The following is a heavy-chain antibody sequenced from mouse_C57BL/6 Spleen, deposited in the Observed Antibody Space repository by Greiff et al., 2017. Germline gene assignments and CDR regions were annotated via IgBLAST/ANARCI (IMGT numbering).Heavy chain of an antibody. D-gene: IGHD1-1*01. CDR1: GFTFNTYA. V-gene: IGHV10-3*01. CDR2: IRSKSSNYAT. CDR3: VRDRDDGSSYGAMDY. J-gene: IGHJ4*01. Sequence: EVQGVESGGGLVQPKGSLKLSCAASGFTFNTYAMHWVRQAPGKGLEWVARIRSKSSNYATYYADSVKDRFTISRDDSQSMLYLQMNNLKTEDTAMYYCVRDRDDGSSYGAMDYWGQGTSVTVSS.